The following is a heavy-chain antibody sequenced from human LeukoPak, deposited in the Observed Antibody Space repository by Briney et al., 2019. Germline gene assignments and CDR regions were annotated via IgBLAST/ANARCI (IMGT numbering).Heavy chain of an antibody. V-gene: IGHV5-51*01. CDR2: IYPGDSDT. D-gene: IGHD4/OR15-4a*01. CDR1: GYTFTNHW. CDR3: ARRLTFNWFDP. Sequence: GESLKISCKASGYTFTNHWIAWVRQMPGKGLEWMGIIYPGDSDTRYSPSFQGQVTISADKSISTAYLQWSSLKASDTAMYYCARRLTFNWFDPWGQGTLVTVSS. J-gene: IGHJ5*02.